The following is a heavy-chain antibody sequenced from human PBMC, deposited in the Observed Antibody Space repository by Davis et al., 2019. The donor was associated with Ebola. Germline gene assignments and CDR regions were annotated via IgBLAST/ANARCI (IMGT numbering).Heavy chain of an antibody. CDR2: ISSSSSYT. Sequence: PSETLSLTCAVYGGSFSGYYWSWIRQAPGKGLEWVSYISSSSSYTNYADSVKGRFTISRDNAKNSLYLQMNSLRAEDTAVYYCVTENWYRFESWGQGTLVTVSS. V-gene: IGHV3-11*06. D-gene: IGHD1/OR15-1a*01. CDR1: GGSFSGYY. J-gene: IGHJ4*02. CDR3: VTENWYRFES.